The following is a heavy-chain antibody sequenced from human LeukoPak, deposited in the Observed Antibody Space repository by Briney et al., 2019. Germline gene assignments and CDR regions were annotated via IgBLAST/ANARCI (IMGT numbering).Heavy chain of an antibody. V-gene: IGHV3-11*04. J-gene: IGHJ5*02. CDR1: GFTFGDYD. Sequence: PGGSLRLSCVASGFTFGDYDMSWIREAPGKGLEWISRIGTSGIYHAGSVQGRFIISRDNAKNSLYLQMNSLRVDDTAVYYCARGWFDPWGQGTLVTVSS. CDR2: IGTSGI. CDR3: ARGWFDP.